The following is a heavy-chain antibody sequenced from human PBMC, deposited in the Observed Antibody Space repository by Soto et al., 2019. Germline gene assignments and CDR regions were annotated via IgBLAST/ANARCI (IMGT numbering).Heavy chain of an antibody. CDR2: ISDDGSNK. V-gene: IGHV3-30*04. CDR1: GFTFSSYA. Sequence: QVQLVESGGGVVQPGRSLRLSCAASGFTFSSYAMHWVRQAPGKGLEWVAVISDDGSNKYYADSVKGRFTISRDNSKNTLYRQMNGLRAEDTAVYYCPCATSSTRTFWYFDLWGRGTRVTVSS. J-gene: IGHJ2*01. CDR3: PCATSSTRTFWYFDL.